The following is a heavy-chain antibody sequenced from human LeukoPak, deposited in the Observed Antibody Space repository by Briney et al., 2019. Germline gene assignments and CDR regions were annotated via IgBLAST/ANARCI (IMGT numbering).Heavy chain of an antibody. J-gene: IGHJ4*02. CDR2: ISSSSSYI. CDR1: GFTFSDYY. Sequence: GGSLRLSCAASGFTFSDYYMSWVRQAPGKGLEWVSSISSSSSYIYYADSVKGRFTISRDNAKNSLYLQMNSLRAEDTAVYYCAYGSGSVKDFDYWGQGTLVTVSS. D-gene: IGHD3-10*01. V-gene: IGHV3-21*01. CDR3: AYGSGSVKDFDY.